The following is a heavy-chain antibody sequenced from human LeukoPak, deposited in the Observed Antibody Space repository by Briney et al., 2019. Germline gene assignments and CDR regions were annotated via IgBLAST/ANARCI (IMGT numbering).Heavy chain of an antibody. Sequence: KPSETLSLTCAVSGGSISSSDWWSWVRQPPGRGLEWIGYIWRSDHTNYNPSLKSRVTISVDTSKNQFSLKLSSVTAADTAVYYCARESLGGGHNFDCWGQGTLVTVSS. J-gene: IGHJ4*02. CDR1: GGSISSSDW. V-gene: IGHV4-4*02. CDR2: IWRSDHT. CDR3: ARESLGGGHNFDC. D-gene: IGHD5-24*01.